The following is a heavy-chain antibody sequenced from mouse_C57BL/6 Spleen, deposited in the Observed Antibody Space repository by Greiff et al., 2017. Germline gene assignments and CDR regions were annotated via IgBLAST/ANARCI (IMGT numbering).Heavy chain of an antibody. Sequence: QFQLQQPGAELVKPGASVKLSCKASGYTFTSYWMHWVKQRPGQGLEWIGMIHPNSGSTNYNEKFKSKATLTVDKSSSTAYMQLSSLTSEDSAVYYCARLLSDYFDYWGQGTTLTVSS. CDR1: GYTFTSYW. J-gene: IGHJ2*01. V-gene: IGHV1-64*01. CDR2: IHPNSGST. CDR3: ARLLSDYFDY. D-gene: IGHD2-1*01.